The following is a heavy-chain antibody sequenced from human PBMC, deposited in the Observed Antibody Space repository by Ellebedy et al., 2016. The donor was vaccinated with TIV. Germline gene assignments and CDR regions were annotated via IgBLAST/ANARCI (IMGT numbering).Heavy chain of an antibody. CDR1: GFTFDDYA. J-gene: IGHJ6*03. V-gene: IGHV3-9*01. Sequence: GGSLRLXXAASGFTFDDYAMHWVRQAPGKGLEWVSGISWNSGTTDYADFVKGRFTISRDNAKNSLYLQMNRLRADDTAFYYCAKAPTAIFAHFYYYYYYMDVWGKGTTVTVSS. CDR3: AKAPTAIFAHFYYYYYYMDV. D-gene: IGHD2-21*02. CDR2: ISWNSGTT.